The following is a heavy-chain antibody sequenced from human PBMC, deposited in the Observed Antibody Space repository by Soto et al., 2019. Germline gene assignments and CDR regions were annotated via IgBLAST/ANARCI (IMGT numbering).Heavy chain of an antibody. Sequence: TSETLSLTCTVSGGSISSGDYYWSWIRQPPGKGLEWIGYIYYSGSTYYNPSLKSRVTISVDTSKNQFSLKLSSVTAADTAVYYCAREQILTGYYVWGQGTLVTVSS. CDR2: IYYSGST. CDR3: AREQILTGYYV. V-gene: IGHV4-30-4*01. J-gene: IGHJ4*02. D-gene: IGHD3-9*01. CDR1: GGSISSGDYY.